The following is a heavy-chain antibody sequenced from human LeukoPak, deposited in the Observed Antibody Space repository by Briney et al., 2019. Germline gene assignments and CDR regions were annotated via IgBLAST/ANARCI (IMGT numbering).Heavy chain of an antibody. Sequence: SGPTLVNPTQTLTLTCTFSGFSLSTSGVGVGWIRQPPGKALEWLALIYWDDDKRYSPSLKSRLTITKDTSKNQVVLTMTNMDPVDTATYYCAHHVLPSWKRGNGYYFDYWGQGTLVTVSS. CDR1: GFSLSTSGVG. V-gene: IGHV2-5*02. CDR2: IYWDDDK. CDR3: AHHVLPSWKRGNGYYFDY. J-gene: IGHJ4*02. D-gene: IGHD1-1*01.